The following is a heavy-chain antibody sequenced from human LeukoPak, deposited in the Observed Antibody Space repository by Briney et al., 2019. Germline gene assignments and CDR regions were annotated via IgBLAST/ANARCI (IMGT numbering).Heavy chain of an antibody. CDR3: ARSARRGPYGSGTYYEYQFDY. CDR2: IYHSGST. Sequence: SETLSLTCSVSGGSISSSTYYWGWIRQPPGKGLEWIGSIYHSGSTYYNPSLKSRVTISVDTSKNQFSLKLSSVTAADTAVYYCARSARRGPYGSGTYYEYQFDYWGQGTLVTVSS. D-gene: IGHD3-10*01. J-gene: IGHJ4*02. V-gene: IGHV4-39*07. CDR1: GGSISSSTYY.